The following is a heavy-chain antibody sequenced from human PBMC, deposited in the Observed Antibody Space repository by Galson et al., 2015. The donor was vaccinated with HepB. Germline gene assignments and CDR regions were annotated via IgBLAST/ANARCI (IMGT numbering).Heavy chain of an antibody. V-gene: IGHV1-2*02. CDR2: INPNSGGT. D-gene: IGHD1-7*01. Sequence: SVKVSCKASGYTFTGYYMHWVRQAPGQGLEWMGWINPNSGGTNYAQKFQGRVTMTRDTSISTAYMELSRLRSDDTAVYYCARGGVTGTRPHEFDYWGQGTLVTVSS. CDR3: ARGGVTGTRPHEFDY. CDR1: GYTFTGYY. J-gene: IGHJ4*02.